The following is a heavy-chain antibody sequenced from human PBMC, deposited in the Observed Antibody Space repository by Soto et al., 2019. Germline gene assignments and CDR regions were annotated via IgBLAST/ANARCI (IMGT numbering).Heavy chain of an antibody. D-gene: IGHD2-2*01. J-gene: IGHJ3*02. Sequence: PSQTLSLTCAISGDSVSSNSAAWNWIRQSPSRGLEWLGRTYYRSKWYNDYAVSVKSRITINPDTSKNQFSLQLNSVTPEDTAVYYCARALGQYCSSTSCYAFDIWGQGTMVTVSS. V-gene: IGHV6-1*01. CDR1: GDSVSSNSAA. CDR3: ARALGQYCSSTSCYAFDI. CDR2: TYYRSKWYN.